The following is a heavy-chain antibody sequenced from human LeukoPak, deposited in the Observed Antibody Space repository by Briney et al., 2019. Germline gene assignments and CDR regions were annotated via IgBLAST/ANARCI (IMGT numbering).Heavy chain of an antibody. CDR3: ARGWRDYLFDY. J-gene: IGHJ4*02. Sequence: PSQTLSLTCAVSGGSISSGGYSWSWIRQPPGKGLAWIGYIYHSGSTYYNPSLQSRVSISVDRYKNQFSLKLSSVTAADTAVYYCARGWRDYLFDYWGQGTLVTVSS. D-gene: IGHD5-24*01. CDR1: GGSISSGGYS. V-gene: IGHV4-30-2*01. CDR2: IYHSGST.